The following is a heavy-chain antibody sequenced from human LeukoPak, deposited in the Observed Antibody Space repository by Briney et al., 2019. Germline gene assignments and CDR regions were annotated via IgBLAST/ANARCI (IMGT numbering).Heavy chain of an antibody. Sequence: GGSLRLSCAASGFTFSGYGMHWVRQAPGKGLEWVTGIAYDGSRKHYADSVRGRSTISRDNSRSTMDLQMNSLRVEDTAVYHCTRYDSSRFDPWGQGTLVIVSS. D-gene: IGHD3-3*01. V-gene: IGHV3-30*03. J-gene: IGHJ5*02. CDR3: TRYDSSRFDP. CDR1: GFTFSGYG. CDR2: IAYDGSRK.